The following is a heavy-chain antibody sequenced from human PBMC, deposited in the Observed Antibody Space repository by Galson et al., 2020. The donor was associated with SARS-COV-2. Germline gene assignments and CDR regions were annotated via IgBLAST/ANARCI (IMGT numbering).Heavy chain of an antibody. CDR2: IWYDGSNK. J-gene: IGHJ6*02. Sequence: GGSLRLSCAASGFTFSSYGMHWVRQAPGKGLEWVAVIWYDGSNKYYADSVKGRFTISRDNSKNTLYLQMNSLRAEDTAVYYCAKDSETGYSSGWRSYYYYGMDVWGQGTTVTVSS. V-gene: IGHV3-33*06. CDR1: GFTFSSYG. D-gene: IGHD6-19*01. CDR3: AKDSETGYSSGWRSYYYYGMDV.